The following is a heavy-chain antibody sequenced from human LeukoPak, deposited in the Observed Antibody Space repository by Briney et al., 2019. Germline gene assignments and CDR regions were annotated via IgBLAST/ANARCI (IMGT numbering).Heavy chain of an antibody. V-gene: IGHV3-23*01. CDR3: ARESFRYSGYDPTGY. D-gene: IGHD5-12*01. CDR1: GFTFSSYS. Sequence: GGSLRLSCAASGFTFSSYSMTWVRQAPGKGLEWISTISSGGSYIYYADSVKGRFTISRDNSKNTLYLQMNGLRAEDTAVYYCARESFRYSGYDPTGYRGQGTLVTVSS. J-gene: IGHJ4*02. CDR2: ISSGGSYI.